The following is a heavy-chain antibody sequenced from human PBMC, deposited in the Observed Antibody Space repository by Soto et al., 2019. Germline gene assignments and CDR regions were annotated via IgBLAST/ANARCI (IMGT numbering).Heavy chain of an antibody. D-gene: IGHD3-22*01. CDR3: SRLIAVVGVNYKFDL. J-gene: IGHJ3*01. CDR1: GESVSRGSYY. Sequence: PSESLCLACTVSGESVSRGSYYWSWNRQPPGKGLEWIGYIYYSGSTNYNPALKSRVTISIDTSKTQFSLKLSSVTAADTAVYYCSRLIAVVGVNYKFDLSGQATMVTVSS. CDR2: IYYSGST. V-gene: IGHV4-61*01.